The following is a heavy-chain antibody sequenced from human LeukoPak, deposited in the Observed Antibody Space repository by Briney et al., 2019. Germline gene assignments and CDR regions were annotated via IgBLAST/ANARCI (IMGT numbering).Heavy chain of an antibody. Sequence: GGSLRLSCAASGFTFSTYAMSWVRQAPGKGLEWVSAISGTSDGTYYADSVKGRFTISRDNSKNTLYLQMNSLRAEDTAVYYCAKEERVGITPPFFVYWGQGTLVTVSS. CDR1: GFTFSTYA. CDR3: AKEERVGITPPFFVY. D-gene: IGHD1-26*01. J-gene: IGHJ4*02. CDR2: ISGTSDGT. V-gene: IGHV3-23*01.